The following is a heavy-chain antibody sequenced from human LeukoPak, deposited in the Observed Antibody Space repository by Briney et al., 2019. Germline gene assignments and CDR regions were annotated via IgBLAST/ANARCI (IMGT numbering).Heavy chain of an antibody. CDR3: ARVRHTTHSGYDYNHYYGMDV. V-gene: IGHV1-2*02. Sequence: ASVTVSCKASGYTFTNYYIHWVRQAPGQGLEWMGWINPNSGGTNYAQKFQGRVTMTRDTSISTAYMELSRLRSDDTAVYYCARVRHTTHSGYDYNHYYGMDVWGQGTTVTVSS. D-gene: IGHD5-12*01. CDR1: GYTFTNYY. J-gene: IGHJ6*02. CDR2: INPNSGGT.